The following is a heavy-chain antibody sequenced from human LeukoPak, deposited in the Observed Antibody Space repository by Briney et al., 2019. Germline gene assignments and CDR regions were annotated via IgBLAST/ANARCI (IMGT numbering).Heavy chain of an antibody. CDR2: ISYSGST. J-gene: IGHJ4*02. CDR1: GGSISSDH. D-gene: IGHD3-10*01. CDR3: ARDGGYGSGSAL. V-gene: IGHV4-59*01. Sequence: SETLSLTCTVSGGSISSDHWTWIRQPPGKGLEWIARISYSGSTNYNPSLKSRVTISLDTPKNQFSLKLSSVTAADTAVYYCARDGGYGSGSALWGQGTLITVSS.